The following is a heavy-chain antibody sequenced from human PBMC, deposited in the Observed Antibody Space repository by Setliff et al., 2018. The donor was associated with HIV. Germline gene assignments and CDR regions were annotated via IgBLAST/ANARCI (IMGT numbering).Heavy chain of an antibody. CDR3: AREGRVGAGVRGLDAFDI. Sequence: GGDLRLSCADSGFTFSSYSMNWVRQAPGKGLEWVSSISSGSSYIYYADSLKGRFTISRDNAKNSLYLQMNSLRAEDTAVYYCAREGRVGAGVRGLDAFDIWGQGTMVTVSS. D-gene: IGHD3-10*01. CDR1: GFTFSSYS. CDR2: ISSGSSYI. V-gene: IGHV3-21*04. J-gene: IGHJ3*02.